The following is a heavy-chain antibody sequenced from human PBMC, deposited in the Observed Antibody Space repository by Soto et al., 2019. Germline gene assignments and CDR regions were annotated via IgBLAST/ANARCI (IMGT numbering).Heavy chain of an antibody. CDR2: ISSSSSYI. V-gene: IGHV3-21*01. D-gene: IGHD4-17*01. CDR3: ARIVHNYGDPTSPIDY. Sequence: GGSLRLSCAASGFTFSSYSMNWVRQAPGKGLEWVSSISSSSSYIYYADSVKGRFTISRDNAKNSLYLQMNSLRAEDTAVYYCARIVHNYGDPTSPIDYWGQGALVTVSS. CDR1: GFTFSSYS. J-gene: IGHJ4*02.